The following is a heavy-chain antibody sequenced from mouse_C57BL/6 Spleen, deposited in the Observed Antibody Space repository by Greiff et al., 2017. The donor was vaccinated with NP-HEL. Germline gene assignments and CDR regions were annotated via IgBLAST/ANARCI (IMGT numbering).Heavy chain of an antibody. CDR3: TTATAQALFGY. J-gene: IGHJ3*01. CDR1: GFNIKDDY. Sequence: VQLKQSGAELVRPGASVKLSCTASGFNIKDDYMHWVKQRPEQGLEWIGWIDPENGDTEYASKFQGKATITADTSSNTAYLQLSSLTSEDTAVYYCTTATAQALFGYWGQGTLVTVSA. D-gene: IGHD3-2*02. V-gene: IGHV14-4*01. CDR2: IDPENGDT.